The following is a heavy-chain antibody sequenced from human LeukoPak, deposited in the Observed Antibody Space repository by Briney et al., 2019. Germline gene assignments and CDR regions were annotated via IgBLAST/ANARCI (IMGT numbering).Heavy chain of an antibody. D-gene: IGHD6-13*01. J-gene: IGHJ4*02. V-gene: IGHV1-58*01. CDR1: GFTFTSSA. CDR2: IVVGSGNT. CDR3: AADPDTPIAAAGENY. Sequence: PVKVSCKASGFTFTSSAVQWVRQARGQRLEWIGWIVVGSGNTNYAQKFQERVTITRDMSTSTAYMELSSLRSEDTAVYYCAADPDTPIAAAGENYWGQGTLVTVSS.